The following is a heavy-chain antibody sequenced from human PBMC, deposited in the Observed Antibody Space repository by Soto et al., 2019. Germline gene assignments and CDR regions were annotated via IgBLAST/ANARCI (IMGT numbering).Heavy chain of an antibody. Sequence: SETLSLTCTVSGGSISSGGYYWSWIRQHPGKGLEWIGYIYYSGSTYYNPSLKSRVTISVDTSKNQFSLKLSSVTAADTAVYYCARDMDYYDSSGYNNWFDPWGQGTLVTAPQ. CDR3: ARDMDYYDSSGYNNWFDP. V-gene: IGHV4-31*03. J-gene: IGHJ5*02. D-gene: IGHD3-22*01. CDR2: IYYSGST. CDR1: GGSISSGGYY.